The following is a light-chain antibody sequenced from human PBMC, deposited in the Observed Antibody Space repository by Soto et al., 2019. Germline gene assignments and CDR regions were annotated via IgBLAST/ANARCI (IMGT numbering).Light chain of an antibody. J-gene: IGKJ5*01. Sequence: DIQLTQTPSTLSASVGDEVTITCRASQTISRWLAWYQQKPGRAPKLLIYDASTLESGVPSRFSGSGSETEFTLTSSRLQPDDFASECCHSRAFGQGTRL. CDR3: HSRA. V-gene: IGKV1-5*01. CDR1: QTISRW. CDR2: DAS.